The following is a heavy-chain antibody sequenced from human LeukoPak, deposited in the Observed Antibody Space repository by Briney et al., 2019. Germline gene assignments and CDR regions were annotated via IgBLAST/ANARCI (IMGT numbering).Heavy chain of an antibody. J-gene: IGHJ4*02. Sequence: SETLSLTCTVSGGSISSYYWSWIRQPPGKGLEWIGYIYYSGSTNYNPSLKSRVTISVDTSKNQFSLKLSSVTAADTAVCYCARVSMVRGVILFDYWGQGTLVTVSS. CDR3: ARVSMVRGVILFDY. V-gene: IGHV4-59*01. CDR2: IYYSGST. CDR1: GGSISSYY. D-gene: IGHD3-10*01.